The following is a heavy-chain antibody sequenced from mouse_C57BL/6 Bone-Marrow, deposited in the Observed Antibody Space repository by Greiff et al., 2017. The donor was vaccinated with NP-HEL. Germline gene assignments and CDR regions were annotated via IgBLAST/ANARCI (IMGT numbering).Heavy chain of an antibody. CDR3: AIYYCSSNSYYYAMDF. V-gene: IGHV1-7*01. Sequence: QVQLQQSGAELAKPGASVKLSCKASGYTFTSYWMHWVKQRPGQGLEWIGYINPSSGYTKYNQKFKDKATLTADKSSSTAYMQLSSLTYEDSAVYDCAIYYCSSNSYYYAMDFWGQGTSVTVSS. J-gene: IGHJ4*01. D-gene: IGHD1-1*01. CDR2: INPSSGYT. CDR1: GYTFTSYW.